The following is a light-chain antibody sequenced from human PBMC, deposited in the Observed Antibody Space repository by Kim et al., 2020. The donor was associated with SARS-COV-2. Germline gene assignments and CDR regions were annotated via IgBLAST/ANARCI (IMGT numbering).Light chain of an antibody. J-gene: IGKJ4*01. CDR2: AAS. Sequence: DIQMTQSPSSLSASVGDRVTITCRTSQSIRTYLNWYQQKPGKAPRLLIYAASSLESGVPSRFSGGGSGTDFTLTISSLQPEDFATYYCLQSYTTPLTFGGGTKVDIK. CDR1: QSIRTY. CDR3: LQSYTTPLT. V-gene: IGKV1-39*01.